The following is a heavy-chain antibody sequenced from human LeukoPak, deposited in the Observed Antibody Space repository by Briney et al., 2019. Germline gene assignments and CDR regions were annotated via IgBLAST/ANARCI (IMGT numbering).Heavy chain of an antibody. V-gene: IGHV3-23*01. Sequence: GGSLRLSCSASGFTFSSYAMSWVRQAPGKGLEWVSSVNDGGDNTYYADYLRGRFTVSRDNSRNTLWLQMSSLRAEDTAIYYCAKARGTTGWLPYFDYWGQGALVTVSS. CDR3: AKARGTTGWLPYFDY. CDR1: GFTFSSYA. CDR2: VNDGGDNT. J-gene: IGHJ4*02. D-gene: IGHD6-19*01.